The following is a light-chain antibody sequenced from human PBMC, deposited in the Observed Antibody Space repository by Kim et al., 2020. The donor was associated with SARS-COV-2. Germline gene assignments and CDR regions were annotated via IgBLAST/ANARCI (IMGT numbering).Light chain of an antibody. V-gene: IGKV1-39*01. CDR3: QQGYST. CDR1: QSISTY. J-gene: IGKJ2*01. CDR2: GAS. Sequence: DIQMTQSPSSLSASVGDRVTITCRASQSISTYLNWYQQKPGKAPKLLIYGASNLLSGVPSRFSGSGSETDFTLTISTLQPEDFGTYYCQQGYSTFGQGTKLEI.